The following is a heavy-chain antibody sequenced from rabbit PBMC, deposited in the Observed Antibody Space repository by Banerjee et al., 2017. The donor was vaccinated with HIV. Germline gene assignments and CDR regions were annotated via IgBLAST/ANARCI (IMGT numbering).Heavy chain of an antibody. CDR2: IYAGSSGST. V-gene: IGHV1S40*01. CDR3: ARGYAGYAGYGYDTGYYYGMDL. J-gene: IGHJ6*01. D-gene: IGHD8-1*01. CDR1: GFSFSSSYY. Sequence: QSLEESGGDLVKPGASLTLTCTASGFSFSSSYYMCWVRQAPGKGLEWIACIYAGSSGSTYYASWAKGRFTISKTSSTTVTLQMTSLTAADTATYFCARGYAGYAGYGYDTGYYYGMDLWGPGTLVTVS.